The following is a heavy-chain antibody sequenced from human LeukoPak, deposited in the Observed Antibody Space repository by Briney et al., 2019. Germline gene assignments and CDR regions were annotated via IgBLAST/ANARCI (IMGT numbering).Heavy chain of an antibody. Sequence: PGGSLRLSCAASGFTFSSYAMSWVRQAPGKGLEWVSAISGSGGSTYYADSVKGRFTVSRDNSRNILNLQTNNLKPEDTAVYYCARPGYFSGWTGSWFDVWGQGIRVTVSS. D-gene: IGHD6-19*01. CDR1: GFTFSSYA. CDR2: ISGSGGST. CDR3: ARPGYFSGWTGSWFDV. V-gene: IGHV3-23*01. J-gene: IGHJ5*02.